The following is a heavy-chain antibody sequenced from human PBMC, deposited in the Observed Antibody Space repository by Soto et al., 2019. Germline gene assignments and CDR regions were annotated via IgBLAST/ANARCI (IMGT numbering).Heavy chain of an antibody. CDR2: IGSDGTHN. D-gene: IGHD3-10*02. Sequence: QVRLVESGGGLVRPGRSLRLSCAASGFIILSCAIHWIRQAPGKGLEWVAVIGSDGTHNYYGDSVQGRFTISRDTSQNMVFLQMDRLTAEDTALYYCARDSRVDVPDYFDNWGQGTLVTVSS. J-gene: IGHJ4*02. V-gene: IGHV3-30*01. CDR3: ARDSRVDVPDYFDN. CDR1: GFIILSCA.